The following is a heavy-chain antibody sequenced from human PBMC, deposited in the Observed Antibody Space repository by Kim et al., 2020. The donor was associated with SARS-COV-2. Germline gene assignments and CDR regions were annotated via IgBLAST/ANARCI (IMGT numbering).Heavy chain of an antibody. CDR3: ARDQEYIVVVPAAYGFDY. CDR1: GYTFTSYG. Sequence: ASVKVSCKASGYTFTSYGISWVRQAPGQGLEWMGWISAYNGNTNYAQKLQGRVTMTTDTSTSTAYMELRSLRSDDTAVYYCARDQEYIVVVPAAYGFDYWGQGTLVTVSS. D-gene: IGHD2-2*01. J-gene: IGHJ4*02. CDR2: ISAYNGNT. V-gene: IGHV1-18*01.